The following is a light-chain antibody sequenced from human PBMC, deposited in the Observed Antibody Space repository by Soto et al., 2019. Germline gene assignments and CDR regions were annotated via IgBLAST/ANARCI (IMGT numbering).Light chain of an antibody. J-gene: IGLJ3*02. Sequence: QSVLTQPPSASGSPGQSVTISCTGTGSDVGGYNFVSWYQQHPGKAPKLMIYEVSQRPSGVSDRFSGSKSGNTASLTVSGLQAEDEADYYCSSYAGRNNLVFGGGTKVTVL. CDR3: SSYAGRNNLV. CDR2: EVS. V-gene: IGLV2-8*01. CDR1: GSDVGGYNF.